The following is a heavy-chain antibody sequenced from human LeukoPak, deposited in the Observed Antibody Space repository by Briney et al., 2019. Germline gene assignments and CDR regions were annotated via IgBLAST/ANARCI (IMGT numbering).Heavy chain of an antibody. CDR2: ISGSGGGT. J-gene: IGHJ4*02. V-gene: IGHV3-23*01. CDR1: AFTFSRYA. CDR3: AKMGNDFWSGYYSGGYFDF. Sequence: PGGSLRLSCAASAFTFSRYALSWVRQAPGKGLEWVSAISGSGGGTYYADSVKGRFTLSRDNSKNTLYLQMNSLRAEDTAVYHCAKMGNDFWSGYYSGGYFDFWGQGTLVTVSS. D-gene: IGHD3-3*01.